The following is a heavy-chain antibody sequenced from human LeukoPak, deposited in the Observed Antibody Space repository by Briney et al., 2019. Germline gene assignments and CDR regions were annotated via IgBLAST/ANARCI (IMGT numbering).Heavy chain of an antibody. D-gene: IGHD4-17*01. J-gene: IGHJ3*02. CDR3: SKDPNGDYVGAFDM. Sequence: GGSLRLSCTASGLTFSNYATTWVRQAPGKGLEWVSSITGSGRGTYYADSVRGRFSVSRDNSQNTVFLHMNSLRADDTALYYCSKDPNGDYVGAFDMWGPGTMVTVSS. CDR2: ITGSGRGT. CDR1: GLTFSNYA. V-gene: IGHV3-23*01.